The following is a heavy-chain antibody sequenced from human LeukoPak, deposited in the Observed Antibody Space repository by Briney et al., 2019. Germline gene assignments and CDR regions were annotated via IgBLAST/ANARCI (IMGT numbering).Heavy chain of an antibody. CDR3: AARDDYTYNMDV. Sequence: ASVKVSCKASGYTFTSYAMHWVRRAPGQRLEWMGWINAGNGNTKYSQKFQGRVTITRDTSASTAYMELSSLRSEDTAVYYCAARDDYTYNMDVWGKGTTVTVSS. CDR1: GYTFTSYA. V-gene: IGHV1-3*01. D-gene: IGHD4-11*01. CDR2: INAGNGNT. J-gene: IGHJ6*03.